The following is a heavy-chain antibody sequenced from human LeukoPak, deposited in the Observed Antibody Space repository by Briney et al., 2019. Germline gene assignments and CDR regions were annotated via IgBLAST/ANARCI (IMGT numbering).Heavy chain of an antibody. D-gene: IGHD2-15*01. CDR3: ATIKRYDTGRSASVGVDH. CDR2: ISGSGGST. J-gene: IGHJ4*02. Sequence: GGSLRLSCAASGFTFSSYAMSWVRQAPGKGPEWVSAISGSGGSTYYADSVKGRFTISRDNSKNTLYLQMNSLRAEDTAVYYCATIKRYDTGRSASVGVDHWGQGTLVTVSS. CDR1: GFTFSSYA. V-gene: IGHV3-23*01.